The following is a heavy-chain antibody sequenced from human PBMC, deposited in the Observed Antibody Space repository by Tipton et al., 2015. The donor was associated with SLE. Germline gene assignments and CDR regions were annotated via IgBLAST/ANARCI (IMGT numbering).Heavy chain of an antibody. V-gene: IGHV4-39*07. CDR3: ARVAGWIEVAFDI. CDR1: GGSISSSSYY. CDR2: IYYSGST. D-gene: IGHD2-2*03. J-gene: IGHJ3*02. Sequence: TLSLTCTVSGGSISSSSYYWGWIRQPPGKGLEWIGNIYYSGSTYYNPSLKSRVTISVDTSKNQFSLKLRSVTAADTAVYYCARVAGWIEVAFDIWGQGTMFTVSP.